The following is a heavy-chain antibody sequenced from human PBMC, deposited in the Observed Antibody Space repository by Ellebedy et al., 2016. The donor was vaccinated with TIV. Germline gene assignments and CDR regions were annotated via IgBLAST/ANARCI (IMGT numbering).Heavy chain of an antibody. D-gene: IGHD4-17*01. CDR2: ISYVGNNE. CDR1: GFPFNSYG. CDR3: AKDFIYGDYADY. V-gene: IGHV3-30*18. J-gene: IGHJ4*02. Sequence: GESLKISCAASGFPFNSYGMHWVRQAPGKGLEWVAVISYVGNNEDYADSVKGRFTISRDNSKNTLYLQMNSLRAEDTAVYYCAKDFIYGDYADYWGQGTLVTVSS.